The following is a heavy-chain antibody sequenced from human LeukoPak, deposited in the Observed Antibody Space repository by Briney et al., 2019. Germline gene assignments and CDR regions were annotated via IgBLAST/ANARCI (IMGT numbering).Heavy chain of an antibody. J-gene: IGHJ4*02. CDR3: AKDGTDWQRYFDY. D-gene: IGHD3-9*01. CDR1: GFTFSSYG. V-gene: IGHV3-30*18. Sequence: GGSLRLSCAASGFTFSSYGMHWVRQAPGKGLEWVAVISYDGSNKYYADSVKGRFTISRDNSKNTLYLQMNSLRAEDTAVYYCAKDGTDWQRYFDYWGQGTLVTVSS. CDR2: ISYDGSNK.